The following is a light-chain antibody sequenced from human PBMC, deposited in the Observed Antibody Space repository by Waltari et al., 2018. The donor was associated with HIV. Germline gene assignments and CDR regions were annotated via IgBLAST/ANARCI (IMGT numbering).Light chain of an antibody. CDR1: QSLLHSNGYNY. CDR2: LGS. V-gene: IGKV2-28*01. Sequence: DIVMTQSPLSLPVTPGEPASISCRSSQSLLHSNGYNYLDWYLQRPGQPPQLLIYLGSTRAPGVPDRFGGSGSGTEFTLKSSRVEAEDIGVYYCMQGLQNPRTFGQVTKVEIK. J-gene: IGKJ1*01. CDR3: MQGLQNPRT.